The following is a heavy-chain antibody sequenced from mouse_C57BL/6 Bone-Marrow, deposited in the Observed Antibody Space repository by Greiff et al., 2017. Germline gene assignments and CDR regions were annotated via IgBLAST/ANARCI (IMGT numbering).Heavy chain of an antibody. V-gene: IGHV5-4*01. CDR1: GFTFSSYA. CDR2: IRDGGSYT. Sequence: EVQRVESGGGLVKPGGSLKLSCAASGFTFSSYAMYWVRQTPAKRLEWVATIRDGGSYTYYPANVKGRFTISRDNAKNNLYLQMSHLKSEDRAMYYCARTGAWFAYWGQGTLVTVSA. CDR3: ARTGAWFAY. J-gene: IGHJ3*01.